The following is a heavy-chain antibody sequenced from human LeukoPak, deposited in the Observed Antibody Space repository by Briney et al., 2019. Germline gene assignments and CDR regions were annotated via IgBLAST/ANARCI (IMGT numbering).Heavy chain of an antibody. V-gene: IGHV3-21*01. Sequence: GGSLRLSCAASGFTFSSYSMNWVRQAPGKGLEWVSSISSSSSYIYYADSVKGRFTISRDNAKNSLYLQMNSLRAEDTAVYYCASLGVAKWEPTNFDYWGQGTLVTVSS. CDR1: GFTFSSYS. CDR2: ISSSSSYI. J-gene: IGHJ4*02. CDR3: ASLGVAKWEPTNFDY. D-gene: IGHD1-26*01.